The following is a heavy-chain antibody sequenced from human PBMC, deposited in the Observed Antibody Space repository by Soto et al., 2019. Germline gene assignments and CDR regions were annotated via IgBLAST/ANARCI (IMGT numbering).Heavy chain of an antibody. J-gene: IGHJ4*02. V-gene: IGHV3-23*01. CDR1: GFNVGAFA. D-gene: IGHD1-20*01. CDR3: XXXXVAGITGLDY. CDR2: ISVSDAFI. Sequence: EVQLLESGGDLVQPGGSLRLSCAASGFNVGAFAVNWVRQAPGKGLEWVSGISVSDAFIYYADSVRGRFSISRDASENILXLXXXXXXXXXXXXXXXXXXXVAGITGLDYWGPGTLVTVSS.